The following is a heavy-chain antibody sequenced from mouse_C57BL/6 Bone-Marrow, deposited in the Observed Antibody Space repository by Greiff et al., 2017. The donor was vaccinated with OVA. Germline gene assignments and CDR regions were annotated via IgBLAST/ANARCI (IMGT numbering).Heavy chain of an antibody. J-gene: IGHJ3*01. D-gene: IGHD1-1*01. CDR2: IFPRSGNT. CDR3: ARGSCAFAY. V-gene: IGHV1-81*01. CDR1: GYTFTSYG. Sequence: VQLQQSGAELARPGASVKLSCKASGYTFTSYGISWVKQRPGQGLEWIGEIFPRSGNTYYNEKFKGKATLTEDKSSSTAYMKISSLTSEAAAVYCCARGSCAFAYGGRGTRVTVSA.